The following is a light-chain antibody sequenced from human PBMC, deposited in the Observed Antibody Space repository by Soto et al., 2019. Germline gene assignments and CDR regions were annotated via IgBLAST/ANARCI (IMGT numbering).Light chain of an antibody. CDR3: QQYNSMLS. CDR1: PDVSRN. J-gene: IGKJ4*01. V-gene: IGKV1-33*01. CDR2: DAP. Sequence: DIQMTQSPSSLSASEGDRVTSTCQSSPDVSRNLNWFQQKPGEAPQLLIYDAPNLVRGVPSMFSGSWFGTFFTLTISRLQPEDVATYYCQQYNSMLSFGGGTEVEIK.